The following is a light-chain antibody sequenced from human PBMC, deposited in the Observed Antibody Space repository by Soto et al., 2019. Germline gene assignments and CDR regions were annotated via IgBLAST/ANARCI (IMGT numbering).Light chain of an antibody. J-gene: IGKJ2*01. CDR2: AAS. V-gene: IGKV1-27*01. CDR3: QKYNSAPHT. CDR1: QGISIY. Sequence: DIQMTQSPSSLSASVGDRVTITCRASQGISIYLAWYQQKPGKVPKLLIYAASTLQSGVPSRFSGSGSGTDFTLTISSLPPEDVATYYCQKYNSAPHTFGQGTKLEIK.